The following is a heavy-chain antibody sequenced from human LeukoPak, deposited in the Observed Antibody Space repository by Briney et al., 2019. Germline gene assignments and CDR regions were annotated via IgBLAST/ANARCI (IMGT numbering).Heavy chain of an antibody. CDR2: MNPNSGNT. V-gene: IGHV1-8*01. Sequence: VGSVKVSCKASGYTFPSYDFKWGGQAPGQGLEWMGWMNPNSGNTGYAQKFQGRVTMTRNTSISTAYMELSSLRSEDTAVYYCARGGGDWGQGTLVTVSS. D-gene: IGHD3-10*01. CDR3: ARGGGD. CDR1: GYTFPSYD. J-gene: IGHJ4*02.